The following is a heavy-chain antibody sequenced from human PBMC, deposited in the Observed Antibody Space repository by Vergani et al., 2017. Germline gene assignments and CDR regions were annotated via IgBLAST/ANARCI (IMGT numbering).Heavy chain of an antibody. CDR1: GFTFSSYA. CDR3: AKAREDMVRGVTLIDY. V-gene: IGHV3-23*01. J-gene: IGHJ4*02. CDR2: ISGSGGST. Sequence: EVQLLESGGGLVQPGGSLRLSCAASGFTFSSYAMSWVRQAPGKGLEWVSAISGSGGSTYYADSMKGRFTISRDNSKNTLYLQMNSLRAEDTAVYYCAKAREDMVRGVTLIDYWGQGTLVTVSS. D-gene: IGHD3-10*01.